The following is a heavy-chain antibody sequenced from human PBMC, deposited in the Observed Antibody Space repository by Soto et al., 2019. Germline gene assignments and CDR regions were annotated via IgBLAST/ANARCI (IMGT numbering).Heavy chain of an antibody. CDR3: ARDSGAYGVHFDD. J-gene: IGHJ4*02. CDR2: MYSGGTT. CDR1: GFTVSDSY. Sequence: ESGGGLIQPGGSLTLSCAASGFTVSDSYMIWVRQAPGKGLEWVSLMYSGGTTYFADPVKGRFALSRDSSKNTLFLQLNSLRVDDTAVYFCARDSGAYGVHFDDWGQGTVVTVSS. D-gene: IGHD4-17*01. V-gene: IGHV3-53*01.